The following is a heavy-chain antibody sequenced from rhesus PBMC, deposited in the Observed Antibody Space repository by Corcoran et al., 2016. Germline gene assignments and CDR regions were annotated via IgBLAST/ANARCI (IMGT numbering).Heavy chain of an antibody. D-gene: IGHD1-26*01. J-gene: IGHJ5-1*01. CDR3: ARDSDDADWNNRFDV. Sequence: QLQESGPGLLKPSETLSLTCTVSGGSISGYFWSWTRQFPGTGLEGVGNIYFNSAGTNYSPSLNGRVTISRDTSKSQFSLALTSLTAADTAIYYCARDSDDADWNNRFDVWGPGHLVTVSS. V-gene: IGHV4-81*01. CDR1: GGSISGYF. CDR2: IYFNSAGT.